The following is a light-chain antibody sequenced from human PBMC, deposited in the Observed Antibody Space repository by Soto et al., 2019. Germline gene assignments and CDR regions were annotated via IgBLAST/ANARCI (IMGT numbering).Light chain of an antibody. CDR2: DAS. CDR1: QSVSSY. V-gene: IGKV3-11*01. J-gene: IGKJ1*01. CDR3: QQRSSWPWT. Sequence: EIVLTQSPATLSLSPGXXXXXXXXASQSVSSYLAWYQQKSGQAPRLLIYDASNRATGIPARFGGSGSGTDFTLTISSLEPEDFAVYYCQQRSSWPWTFGQGTKVDI.